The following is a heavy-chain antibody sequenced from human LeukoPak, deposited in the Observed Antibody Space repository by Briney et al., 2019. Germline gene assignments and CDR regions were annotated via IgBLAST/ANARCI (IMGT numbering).Heavy chain of an antibody. Sequence: SQTLSLTCAVSGGPITSDTYYWSWIRQPPGKGLEWIGYILHSGSTYYNPSLKSRVTISIDTSKSQFSLKLSSVTAADTAVYYCAKTRDFWSGYFDYWGQGTLVTVSS. D-gene: IGHD3-3*01. CDR2: ILHSGST. CDR1: GGPITSDTYY. V-gene: IGHV4-30-2*01. J-gene: IGHJ4*02. CDR3: AKTRDFWSGYFDY.